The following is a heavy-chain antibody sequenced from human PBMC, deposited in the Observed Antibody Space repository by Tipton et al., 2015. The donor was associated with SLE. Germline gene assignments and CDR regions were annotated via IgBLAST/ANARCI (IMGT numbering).Heavy chain of an antibody. CDR1: GFTFSSYA. CDR2: ISGSGGST. CDR3: ARGSYYYESGGYSDAFDI. Sequence: SLRLSCAASGFTFSSYAMSWVRQAPGKGLEWVSAISGSGGSTYYADSVKGRFTISRDNSKNTLFLQMNSLRPDDTAVYYCARGSYYYESGGYSDAFDIWGQGTMVTVSS. J-gene: IGHJ3*02. D-gene: IGHD3-22*01. V-gene: IGHV3-23*01.